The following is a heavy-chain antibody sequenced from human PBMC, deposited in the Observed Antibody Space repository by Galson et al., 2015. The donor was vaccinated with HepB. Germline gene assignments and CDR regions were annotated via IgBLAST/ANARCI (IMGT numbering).Heavy chain of an antibody. Sequence: LRLSCAASGFPFTRHAMHWVRQAPGKGLEWVAVISNDGSNKYHADTVKGRFTISRDNSKNTLDLQMNSLRAEDTAVYYCAKDIMEGSSWYLPDYWGQGTLLTVSS. CDR3: AKDIMEGSSWYLPDY. J-gene: IGHJ4*02. CDR2: ISNDGSNK. CDR1: GFPFTRHA. V-gene: IGHV3-30*18. D-gene: IGHD6-13*01.